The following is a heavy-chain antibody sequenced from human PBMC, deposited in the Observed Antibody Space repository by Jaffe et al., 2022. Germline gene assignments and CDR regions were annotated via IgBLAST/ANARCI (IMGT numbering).Heavy chain of an antibody. Sequence: QVQLVESGGGVVQPGGSLRLSCAASGFTFSSYGMHWVRQAPGKGLEWVAFIRYDGSNKYYADSVKGRFTISRDNSKNTLYLQMNSLRAEDTAVYYCAKRGYSGYPSSLSDYWGQGTLVTVSS. CDR1: GFTFSSYG. CDR3: AKRGYSGYPSSLSDY. D-gene: IGHD5-12*01. J-gene: IGHJ4*02. CDR2: IRYDGSNK. V-gene: IGHV3-30*02.